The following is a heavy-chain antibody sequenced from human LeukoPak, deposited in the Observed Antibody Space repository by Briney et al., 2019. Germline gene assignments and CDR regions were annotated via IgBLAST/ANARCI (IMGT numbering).Heavy chain of an antibody. D-gene: IGHD3-22*01. CDR2: IRSRAYGGTA. Sequence: PGQSLRLSCTASGFTFGDYAMTWFRQAPGKGLEWVGFIRSRAYGGTAEIAASVKGRFTISRDDSKNAAYLQMNSLTAEDTAVYFCSRVPIRTVTLVIVVRGYDVFDIWGPGTKVAVSS. V-gene: IGHV3-49*03. CDR1: GFTFGDYA. J-gene: IGHJ3*02. CDR3: SRVPIRTVTLVIVVRGYDVFDI.